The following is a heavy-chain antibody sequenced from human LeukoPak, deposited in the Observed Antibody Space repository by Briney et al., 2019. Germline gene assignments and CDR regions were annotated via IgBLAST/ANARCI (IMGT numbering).Heavy chain of an antibody. CDR2: ISNSGNS. D-gene: IGHD3/OR15-3a*01. CDR3: AKSGGGDLRTGYYTGWFDP. V-gene: IGHV4-59*03. CDR1: GGPISNFY. Sequence: SETLSLTCTVSGGPISNFYCSWIRQSPGKGLEWIGYISNSGNSKYSPSLKGRVTMSVDTSKKQFSLKLSSVTAADTAVYYCAKSGGGDLRTGYYTGWFDPWGQGTLVTV. J-gene: IGHJ5*02.